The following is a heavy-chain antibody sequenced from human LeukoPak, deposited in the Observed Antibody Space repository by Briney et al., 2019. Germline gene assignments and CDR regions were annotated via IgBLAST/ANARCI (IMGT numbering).Heavy chain of an antibody. Sequence: SETLSLTCTVSGGSISSYYWSWIRQPPGKGLEWIGYIYYSGSTNYNPSLKSRVTISVDTSKNQFSLKLSSVTAADTAVYYCATCAELELYFDYWGQGTLVTVSS. CDR3: ATCAELELYFDY. V-gene: IGHV4-59*08. D-gene: IGHD1-7*01. J-gene: IGHJ4*02. CDR1: GGSISSYY. CDR2: IYYSGST.